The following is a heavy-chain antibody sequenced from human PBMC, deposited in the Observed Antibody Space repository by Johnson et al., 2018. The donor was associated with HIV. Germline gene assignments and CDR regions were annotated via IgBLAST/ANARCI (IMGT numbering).Heavy chain of an antibody. CDR3: AKDNPGVSHAFDI. V-gene: IGHV3-33*06. Sequence: QVQLVESGGGVVQPGRSLRLSCAASGFTFSSYGMHWVRQAPGKGLEWVAVIWYDGSNKYYADSVKGRFTISRDNSKNTLYLQMNSLRAEDTAVYYCAKDNPGVSHAFDIWGLGTMVTVSS. CDR2: IWYDGSNK. CDR1: GFTFSSYG. D-gene: IGHD1-14*01. J-gene: IGHJ3*02.